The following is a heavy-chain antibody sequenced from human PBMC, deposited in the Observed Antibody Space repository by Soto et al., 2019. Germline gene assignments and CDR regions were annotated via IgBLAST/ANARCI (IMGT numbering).Heavy chain of an antibody. Sequence: PGGSPRISRAASGFPFTRYNMNSVRPAPGKGLEWVSSISSTTNYIYYADSMKGRFTVSRDNAKNSVYLEMNSLSAEDTAVYYCARESEDLTSNFDYWGQGTLVTVSS. CDR2: ISSTTNYI. CDR3: ARESEDLTSNFDY. J-gene: IGHJ4*02. V-gene: IGHV3-21*01. CDR1: GFPFTRYN.